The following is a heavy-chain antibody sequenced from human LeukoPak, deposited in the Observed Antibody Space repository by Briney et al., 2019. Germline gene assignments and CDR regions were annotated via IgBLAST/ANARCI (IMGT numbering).Heavy chain of an antibody. D-gene: IGHD5-24*01. CDR3: ARDGYNYGNWFDP. Sequence: SETLSLTCTVSGGSISSSSYYWGWIRQPPGKGLEWIGSIYYSGSTYYNPSLKSRVTISVDTSKNQFSLKLSSVTAADTAVYYCARDGYNYGNWFDPWGQGTLVTVSS. V-gene: IGHV4-39*07. J-gene: IGHJ5*02. CDR1: GGSISSSSYY. CDR2: IYYSGST.